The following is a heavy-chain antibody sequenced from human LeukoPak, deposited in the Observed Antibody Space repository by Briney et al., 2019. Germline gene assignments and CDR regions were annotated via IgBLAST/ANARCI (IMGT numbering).Heavy chain of an antibody. CDR3: ARDAIAVAGPSGHLGY. V-gene: IGHV1-18*01. Sequence: ASVKVSCKASGCTFTSYDINWVRQATGQGLEGMGWISAYNGNTNYAQTLQGRVTMTTDTSTSTAYMELRSLRSDDTAVYYCARDAIAVAGPSGHLGYWGQGTLVTVSS. CDR2: ISAYNGNT. J-gene: IGHJ4*02. CDR1: GCTFTSYD. D-gene: IGHD6-19*01.